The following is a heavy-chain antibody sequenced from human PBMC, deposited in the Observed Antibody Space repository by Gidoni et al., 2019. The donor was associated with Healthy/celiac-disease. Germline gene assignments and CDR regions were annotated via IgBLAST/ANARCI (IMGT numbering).Heavy chain of an antibody. V-gene: IGHV3-21*01. D-gene: IGHD6-19*01. CDR3: ARGLAVAAQGVDY. CDR1: GFTFSSYS. Sequence: EVQLVESGGGLVKPGGSLRLSCAASGFTFSSYSMNWVRQAPGKGLEWVSSISSSSSYIYYADSVKGRFTISRDNAKNSLYLQMNSLRAEDTAVYYCARGLAVAAQGVDYWGQGTLVTVSS. CDR2: ISSSSSYI. J-gene: IGHJ4*02.